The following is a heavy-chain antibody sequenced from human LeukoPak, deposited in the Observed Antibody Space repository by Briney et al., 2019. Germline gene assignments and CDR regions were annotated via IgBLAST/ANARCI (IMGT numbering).Heavy chain of an antibody. CDR1: GFSFLNFW. CDR2: ISTSSFYI. J-gene: IGHJ3*02. V-gene: IGHV3-21*06. D-gene: IGHD5-24*01. Sequence: PGGSLRLSCEASGFSFLNFWVTWVRQTPGKGLEWVSSISTSSFYIYTADSVKGRFTIFRDNAKNLLYLQMNSLRAEDTAVYYCARDLEAFDIWGQGTMVTVSS. CDR3: ARDLEAFDI.